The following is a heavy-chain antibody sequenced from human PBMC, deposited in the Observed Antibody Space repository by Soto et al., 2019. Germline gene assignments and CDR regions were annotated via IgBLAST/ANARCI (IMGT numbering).Heavy chain of an antibody. CDR2: VYHSGAT. V-gene: IGHV4-38-2*02. CDR1: GYSMTGVFY. Sequence: LTCDVAGYSMTGVFYWGWIRQTPGKGLEWIGSVYHSGATYYNPSLQSRVSISVDTPKSQFSIKLISATAADTGTYYCARERSFARPAGWFEPWGQGTPVTVS. D-gene: IGHD6-13*01. CDR3: ARERSFARPAGWFEP. J-gene: IGHJ5*02.